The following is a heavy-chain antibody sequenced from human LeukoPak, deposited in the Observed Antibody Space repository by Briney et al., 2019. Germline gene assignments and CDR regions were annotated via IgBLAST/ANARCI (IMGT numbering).Heavy chain of an antibody. V-gene: IGHV3-23*01. CDR2: IGASGADT. D-gene: IGHD3-22*01. Sequence: GGSLRLSCAASGFTFTNYAMTWVRQAPGKGLEWVSVIGASGADTYYSDSVKGRFTVSRDNSQNTLFLHMSSLRAEDTAVYYCARASDSSGYAHDYWGQGTLVTVSS. CDR3: ARASDSSGYAHDY. CDR1: GFTFTNYA. J-gene: IGHJ4*02.